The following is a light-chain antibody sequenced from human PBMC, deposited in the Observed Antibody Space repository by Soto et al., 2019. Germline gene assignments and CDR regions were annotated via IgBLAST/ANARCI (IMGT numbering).Light chain of an antibody. CDR2: EVN. J-gene: IGLJ1*01. CDR1: SSDVGVYNF. V-gene: IGLV2-8*01. Sequence: VLTQPPSASGSPGQSVTISCTGTSSDVGVYNFVSWYQQHPGKAPKLILSEVNKRPAGVPDRFSGSKSGNTASLTVSGLQAEDEADYYCSSYAGSYNFVFGTGTKVTVL. CDR3: SSYAGSYNFV.